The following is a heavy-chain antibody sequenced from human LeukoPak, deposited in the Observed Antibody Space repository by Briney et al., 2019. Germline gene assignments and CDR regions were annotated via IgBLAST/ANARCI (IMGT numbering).Heavy chain of an antibody. D-gene: IGHD2-21*02. CDR3: ARTYCGGDCYAFDI. Sequence: SGPTLVNPTETLTLTCTVSGFALSNARMGVSWIRQPPGKALEWLAHIFSNDEKSYSTSLKSRLTISKDTSKSQVVLTMTNMDPVDTATYYCARTYCGGDCYAFDIWGQGTMVTVSS. CDR1: GFALSNARMG. J-gene: IGHJ3*02. CDR2: IFSNDEK. V-gene: IGHV2-26*02.